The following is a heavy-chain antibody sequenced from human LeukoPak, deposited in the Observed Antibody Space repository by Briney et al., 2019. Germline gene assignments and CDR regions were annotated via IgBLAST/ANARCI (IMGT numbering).Heavy chain of an antibody. CDR3: ARGVTTLRAFDI. CDR2: INHSGST. J-gene: IGHJ3*02. CDR1: GGSFSGYY. V-gene: IGHV4-34*01. D-gene: IGHD4-11*01. Sequence: SETLSLTCAVYGGSFSGYYWSWIRQPPGKGLEWIGEINHSGSTNYNPSLKSRVTISVDTSKNQFSLKLSSVTAADTAVYYCARGVTTLRAFDIWGQGTMVTVSS.